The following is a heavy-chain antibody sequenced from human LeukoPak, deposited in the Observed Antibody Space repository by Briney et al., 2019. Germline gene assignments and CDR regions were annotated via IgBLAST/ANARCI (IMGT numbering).Heavy chain of an antibody. D-gene: IGHD6-13*01. V-gene: IGHV1-69*13. Sequence: SVKVSCKASXGTFSSYAISWVRQAPGQGLEWMGGIIPIFGTANYAQKFQGRVTITADESTSTACMELSSLRSEDTAVYYCARDGVYSSSGRTFDYWGQGTLVTVSS. CDR2: IIPIFGTA. CDR3: ARDGVYSSSGRTFDY. CDR1: XGTFSSYA. J-gene: IGHJ4*02.